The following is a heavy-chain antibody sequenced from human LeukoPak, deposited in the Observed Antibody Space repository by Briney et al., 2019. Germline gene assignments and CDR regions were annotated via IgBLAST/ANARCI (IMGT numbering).Heavy chain of an antibody. V-gene: IGHV1-8*01. CDR3: ARGRGYSNGWFEADDY. Sequence: GASVKVSCKASGYPFISYDINWVRQATGQGLEWMGWMNPNSGNTGYVQRFQGRVTMTRNTSISTAYMEVSSLRSEDTAMYFCARGRGYSNGWFEADDYWGQGTLVTVSS. J-gene: IGHJ4*02. CDR1: GYPFISYD. D-gene: IGHD6-19*01. CDR2: MNPNSGNT.